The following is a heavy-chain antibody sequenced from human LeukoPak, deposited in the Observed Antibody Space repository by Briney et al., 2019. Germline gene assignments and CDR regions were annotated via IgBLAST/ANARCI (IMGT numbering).Heavy chain of an antibody. J-gene: IGHJ3*02. Sequence: SVKVSCKASGGTFSSYAISCVRQAPGQGLEWMGGIIPIFGTANYAQKFQGRVTITADESTSTAYMELSSLRSEDTAVYYCARGEMIVVVTAYTDAFDIWGQGTMVTVSS. CDR3: ARGEMIVVVTAYTDAFDI. V-gene: IGHV1-69*13. CDR1: GGTFSSYA. D-gene: IGHD3-22*01. CDR2: IIPIFGTA.